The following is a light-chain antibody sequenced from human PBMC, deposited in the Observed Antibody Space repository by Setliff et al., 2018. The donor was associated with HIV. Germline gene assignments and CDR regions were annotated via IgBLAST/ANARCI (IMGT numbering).Light chain of an antibody. CDR1: KLGDKF. Sequence: SYALTQPPSVSVSPGQTVYITCSGDKLGDKFVCWYQQKPGQSPVLVIYQDNKRPSGIPERISASNSGNTATLTISGTQAMDEADYYCQAWDNSFFYVFGTGTKVTV. CDR2: QDN. CDR3: QAWDNSFFYV. V-gene: IGLV3-1*01. J-gene: IGLJ1*01.